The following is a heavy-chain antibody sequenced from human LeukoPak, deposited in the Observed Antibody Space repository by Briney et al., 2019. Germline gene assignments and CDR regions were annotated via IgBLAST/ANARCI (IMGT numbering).Heavy chain of an antibody. CDR1: GFTFSSYS. D-gene: IGHD3-9*01. V-gene: IGHV3-21*01. CDR2: ISSSSSYI. CDR3: AREAHIRYFDWLLSNDAFDI. J-gene: IGHJ3*02. Sequence: GSLRLSCAASGFTFSSYSMNWVRQAPGKGLEWVSSISSSSSYIYCADSVKGRFTISRDNAKNSLYLQMNSLRAEDTAVYYCAREAHIRYFDWLLSNDAFDIWGQGTMVTVSS.